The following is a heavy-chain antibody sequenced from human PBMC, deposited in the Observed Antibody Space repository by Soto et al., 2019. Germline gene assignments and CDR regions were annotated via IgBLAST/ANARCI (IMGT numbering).Heavy chain of an antibody. V-gene: IGHV4-34*01. CDR1: GGSFSGYY. Sequence: SETLSLTCAVYGGSFSGYYWSWIRQPPGKGLEWIGEINHSGSTNYNPSLKRRVTISVDTSKNQFSLKLSSVTAADTAVYYCARGRKGYYGSGNWFDPWGQGTLVTVSS. CDR2: INHSGST. D-gene: IGHD3-10*01. CDR3: ARGRKGYYGSGNWFDP. J-gene: IGHJ5*02.